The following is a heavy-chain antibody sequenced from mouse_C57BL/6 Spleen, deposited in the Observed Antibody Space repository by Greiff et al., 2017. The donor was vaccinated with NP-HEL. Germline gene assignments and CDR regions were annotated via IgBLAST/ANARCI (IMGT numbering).Heavy chain of an antibody. CDR1: GYSITSGYY. V-gene: IGHV3-6*01. CDR2: ISYDGSN. J-gene: IGHJ3*01. Sequence: EVKLQESGPGLVKPSQSLSLTCSVTGYSITSGYYWNWIRQFPGNKLEWMGYISYDGSNNYNPSLKNRIPITRYTSKNQFFLKLNSVTTEDTATYYCAREAYWGQGTLVTVAA. CDR3: AREAY.